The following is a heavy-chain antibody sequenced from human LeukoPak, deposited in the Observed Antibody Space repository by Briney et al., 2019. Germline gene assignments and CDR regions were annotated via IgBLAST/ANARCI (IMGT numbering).Heavy chain of an antibody. CDR1: GDSVSSNSAA. D-gene: IGHD1-26*01. J-gene: IGHJ6*02. V-gene: IGHV6-1*01. Sequence: SQTLSLTCGISGDSVSSNSAAWNWIRQSPSGGLEWLGRTYYRSKWFNEYALSVKSRITINPDTSKNQFSLQLNSATPDDTAVYYCTRGGTYYYGMDVWGQGTTVTVSS. CDR2: TYYRSKWFN. CDR3: TRGGTYYYGMDV.